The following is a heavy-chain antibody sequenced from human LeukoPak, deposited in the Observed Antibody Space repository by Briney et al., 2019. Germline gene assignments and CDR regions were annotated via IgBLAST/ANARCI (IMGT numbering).Heavy chain of an antibody. CDR1: GGSFSGYY. D-gene: IGHD3-10*01. J-gene: IGHJ5*02. Sequence: SETLSLTCAVYGGSFSGYYWSWIRQPPGKGLEWIEEINHSGSTNYNPSLKSRVTISVDTSKNQFSLKLSSVTAADTAVYYCARQNPRIVYGSGSFTVPFDPWGQGSLVTVSS. V-gene: IGHV4-34*01. CDR2: INHSGST. CDR3: ARQNPRIVYGSGSFTVPFDP.